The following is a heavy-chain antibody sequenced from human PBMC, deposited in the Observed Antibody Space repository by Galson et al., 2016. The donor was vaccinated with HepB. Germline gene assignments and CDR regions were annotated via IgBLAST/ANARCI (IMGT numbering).Heavy chain of an antibody. Sequence: SGYTFTGYDINWVRQAPGQGLEWMGRMNPNSGETAFAQKFQDRVTLTRDTSINTAYMDLSNLRSDDTAAYYCARDRGIAVALNYWGQGTLVTVSS. CDR1: GYTFTGYD. CDR3: ARDRGIAVALNY. V-gene: IGHV1-8*01. CDR2: MNPNSGET. D-gene: IGHD6-19*01. J-gene: IGHJ4*02.